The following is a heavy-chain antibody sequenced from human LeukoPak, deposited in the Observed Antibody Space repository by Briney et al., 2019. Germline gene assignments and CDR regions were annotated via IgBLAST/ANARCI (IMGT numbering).Heavy chain of an antibody. Sequence: ASVKVSRKASGYTFTGYYMHQVRQAPRQGAEWMGWIYPNSGAIKYAQKFQGRVTMTRDTSISTAYMELSGLRPDDTAVYYCGTLLSNGPFDYWGEGSLVTVSS. CDR1: GYTFTGYY. CDR2: IYPNSGAI. CDR3: GTLLSNGPFDY. J-gene: IGHJ4*02. V-gene: IGHV1-2*02.